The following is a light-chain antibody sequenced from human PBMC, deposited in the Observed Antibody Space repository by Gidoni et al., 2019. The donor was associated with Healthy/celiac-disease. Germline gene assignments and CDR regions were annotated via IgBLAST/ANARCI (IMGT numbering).Light chain of an antibody. V-gene: IGKV1-6*01. CDR3: LQDYNYPYT. J-gene: IGKJ2*01. CDR1: QGIRND. CDR2: AAS. Sequence: AIQMTQSPSSLSASVGDRVTITCRASQGIRNDLGWYQQKPGKPPKLLIYAASSLQSGVPSRFSGSLSGTDFTLTISSLQPEDFATYYCLQDYNYPYTFGQGTKLEIK.